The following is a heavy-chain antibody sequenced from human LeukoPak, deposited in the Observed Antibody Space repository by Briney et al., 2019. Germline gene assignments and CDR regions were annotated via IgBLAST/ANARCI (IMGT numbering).Heavy chain of an antibody. D-gene: IGHD6-13*01. Sequence: ASVTVSCTASGYTFNSYGISWVRQAPGQGLEWMGWISTYNGNTNYAQKFQGRVTMTTDTSTSTAYMELRSLRSDDTAMFYCAREIAAGTFEYWGQGTLVTVSS. V-gene: IGHV1-18*01. CDR2: ISTYNGNT. CDR3: AREIAAGTFEY. J-gene: IGHJ4*02. CDR1: GYTFNSYG.